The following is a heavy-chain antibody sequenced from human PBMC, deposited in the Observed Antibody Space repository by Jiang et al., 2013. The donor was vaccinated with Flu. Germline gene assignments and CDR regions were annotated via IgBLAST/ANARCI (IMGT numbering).Heavy chain of an antibody. Sequence: SQTLSLICAISGDSVSSNSAAWNWIRQSPSRGLEWLGRTYYRSKWYNDYAVSVKSRITINPDTSKNQFSLQLNSVTPEDTAVYYCARGAGYGDYTQNNWFDPWGQGTLVTVSS. CDR3: ARGAGYGDYTQNNWFDP. J-gene: IGHJ5*02. V-gene: IGHV6-1*01. D-gene: IGHD4-17*01. CDR1: GDSVSSNSAA. CDR2: TYYRSKWYN.